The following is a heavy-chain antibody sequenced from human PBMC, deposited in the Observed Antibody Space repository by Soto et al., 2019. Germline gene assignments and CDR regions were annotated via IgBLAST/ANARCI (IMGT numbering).Heavy chain of an antibody. CDR3: AKDRGQVRRYFGDVTDV. CDR2: ISDDGSYK. J-gene: IGHJ6*02. Sequence: QVQLVESGGGVVQPGRSLRLSCAASGIVFRNYGMHWVRQAPGRGLEGVAVISDDGSYKNTADSVKGRFTISRDNSKNTLYLQMNSLRAEDTGVYYCAKDRGQVRRYFGDVTDVWGQGTTVTVSS. V-gene: IGHV3-30*18. D-gene: IGHD3-9*01. CDR1: GIVFRNYG.